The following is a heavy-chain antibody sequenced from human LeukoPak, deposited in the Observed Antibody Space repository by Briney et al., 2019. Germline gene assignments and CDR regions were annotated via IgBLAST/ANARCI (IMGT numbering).Heavy chain of an antibody. CDR3: ARNLWFGESSDAFDM. CDR1: GYTFTSYY. Sequence: EASVKVSCKASGYTFTSYYMHWVRQAPGQGLEWMGIINPSGGSTSYAQKFQGRVTMTRDMSTSTVYMELSSLRSEDTAVYYCARNLWFGESSDAFDMWGQGTMVTVSS. J-gene: IGHJ3*02. CDR2: INPSGGST. V-gene: IGHV1-46*01. D-gene: IGHD3-10*01.